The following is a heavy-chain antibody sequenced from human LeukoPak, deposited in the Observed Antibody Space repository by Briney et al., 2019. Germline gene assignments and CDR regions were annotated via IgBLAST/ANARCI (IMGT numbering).Heavy chain of an antibody. V-gene: IGHV5-51*01. CDR1: GYSFTSYW. CDR3: ARHINQLLSGGYYYYGMDV. J-gene: IGHJ6*02. D-gene: IGHD2-2*01. Sequence: GESLKISCKGSGYSFTSYWIGWVRQMPGKGLEWMGIIYPGDSDTRYSPSFQGQVTISADKSISTAYLQWSSLKASDTAMYYCARHINQLLSGGYYYYGMDVWGQGTTVTVSS. CDR2: IYPGDSDT.